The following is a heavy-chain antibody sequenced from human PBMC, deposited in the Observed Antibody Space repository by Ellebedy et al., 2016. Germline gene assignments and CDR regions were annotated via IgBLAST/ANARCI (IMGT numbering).Heavy chain of an antibody. J-gene: IGHJ4*02. Sequence: ASVKVPCKASGGTFSSYAISWVRQAPGQGLEWMGRIIPILGIANYAQKFQGRVTITADKSTSTAYMELSSLRSEDTAVYYCARSVHLSTYYFDYWGQGTLVTVSS. CDR2: IIPILGIA. CDR3: ARSVHLSTYYFDY. V-gene: IGHV1-69*04. CDR1: GGTFSSYA. D-gene: IGHD5/OR15-5a*01.